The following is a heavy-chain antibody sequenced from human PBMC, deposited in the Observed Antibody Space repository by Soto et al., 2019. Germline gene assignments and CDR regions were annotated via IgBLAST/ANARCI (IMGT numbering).Heavy chain of an antibody. CDR2: IIPIFGTA. V-gene: IGHV1-69*12. CDR3: ARHVPAVGYYYGMDV. J-gene: IGHJ6*02. Sequence: QVQLVQSGAEVKKPGSSVKVSCKASGGTFSSYAISWVRQAPGQGLEWMGGIIPIFGTANYAQKFQARVTITAGESTSTAYVVLRSLRSEDTAVYYCARHVPAVGYYYGMDVWGQGTTVTVSS. D-gene: IGHD2-2*01. CDR1: GGTFSSYA.